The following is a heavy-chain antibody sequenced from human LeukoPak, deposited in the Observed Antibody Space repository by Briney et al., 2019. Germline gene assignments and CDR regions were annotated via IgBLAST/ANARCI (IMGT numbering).Heavy chain of an antibody. CDR2: INSDGSST. Sequence: PGGSLRLSCAASGFTFSSYWMHWVRQAPGKGLVWVSRINSDGSSTSYADSVKGRFTISRDNAKNTLYLQMTSLRADDTAVYYCTRDRNYYYMDVWGKGTTVTVSS. V-gene: IGHV3-74*01. J-gene: IGHJ6*03. CDR1: GFTFSSYW. CDR3: TRDRNYYYMDV.